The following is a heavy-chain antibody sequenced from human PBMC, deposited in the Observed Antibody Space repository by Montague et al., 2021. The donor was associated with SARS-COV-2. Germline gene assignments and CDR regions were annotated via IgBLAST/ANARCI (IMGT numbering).Heavy chain of an antibody. CDR2: LYYTANT. D-gene: IGHD3-22*01. CDR1: GGSITNYFYY. J-gene: IGHJ3*01. CDR3: ARLKRYFDSSGSPSAFDF. Sequence: SETLSLTCTVSGGSITNYFYYWAWIRQPPGQGLEWIGSLYYTANTYYSPSLKIPVTISVVTSKNHFTLKLSTATAAATAVYYCARLKRYFDSSGSPSAFDFWGQGTKVTVSS. V-gene: IGHV4-39*02.